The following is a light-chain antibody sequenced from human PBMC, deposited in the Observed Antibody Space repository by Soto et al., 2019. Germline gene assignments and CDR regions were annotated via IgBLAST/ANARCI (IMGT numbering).Light chain of an antibody. V-gene: IGLV2-14*01. CDR2: EVR. CDR1: SSDVGGYNY. Sequence: QSALTQPASVSGSPGQSITISCTGTSSDVGGYNYVSWYQQHPGKATNLMIYEVRKRPSGVSNRFSGYNSGNTASLTISVLHAEDAADYYGSSYTSSSTDVFGTGTKLTVL. CDR3: SSYTSSSTDV. J-gene: IGLJ1*01.